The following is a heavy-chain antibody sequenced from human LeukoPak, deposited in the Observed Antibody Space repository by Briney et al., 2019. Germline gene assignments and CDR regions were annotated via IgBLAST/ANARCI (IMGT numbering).Heavy chain of an antibody. CDR3: ATRLGQYFDS. V-gene: IGHV3-23*01. CDR2: ISGSGGST. CDR1: GSTFSSYA. D-gene: IGHD6-6*01. Sequence: TGGSLRLSCAASGSTFSSYAMGWVRQAPGKGLDWVSAISGSGGSTYYADSVKGRFTISRDNSRNTLFLQMNSLRADDTAVYYCATRLGQYFDSWGQGTPVTVSS. J-gene: IGHJ4*02.